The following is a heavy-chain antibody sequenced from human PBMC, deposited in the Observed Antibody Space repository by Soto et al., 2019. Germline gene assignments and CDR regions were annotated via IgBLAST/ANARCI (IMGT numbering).Heavy chain of an antibody. V-gene: IGHV1-69*02. CDR2: IIPILGIA. D-gene: IGHD6-19*01. CDR3: ALDLADSSGWLIHTDAFDI. CDR1: GGTFSSYT. Sequence: ASVKVSCKASGGTFSSYTISWVRQAPGQGLEWMGRIIPILGIANYAQKFQGRVTITADKSTSTAYMELSSLRSEDTAVYYCALDLADSSGWLIHTDAFDIWGQGTMVTVSS. J-gene: IGHJ3*02.